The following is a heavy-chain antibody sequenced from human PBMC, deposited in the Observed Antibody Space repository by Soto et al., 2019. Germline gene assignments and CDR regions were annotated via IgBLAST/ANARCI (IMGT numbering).Heavy chain of an antibody. CDR1: GFTFSSYS. Sequence: PGGSLRLSCAASGFTFSSYSMNWVRQAPGKGLEWVSSISSSSSYIYYADSVKGRFTISRDNAKNSLYLQMNSLRAEDTAVYCCARDVAAAGTGDDYWGQGTLVTVSS. CDR3: ARDVAAAGTGDDY. J-gene: IGHJ4*02. V-gene: IGHV3-21*01. CDR2: ISSSSSYI. D-gene: IGHD6-13*01.